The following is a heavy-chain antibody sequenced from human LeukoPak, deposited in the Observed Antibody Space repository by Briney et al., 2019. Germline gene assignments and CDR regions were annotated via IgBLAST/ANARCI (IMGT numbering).Heavy chain of an antibody. Sequence: GGSLRLSCAASGFTFSAYSMNWVRQAPGKGLDWVSYISSRSFTIYYADSVKGRFTISRDNSKSTLYLQMNSLRAEDTAVYFCARSGGGGWYYFDYWGQGTLVTVSS. CDR3: ARSGGGGWYYFDY. CDR1: GFTFSAYS. CDR2: ISSRSFTI. V-gene: IGHV3-48*01. D-gene: IGHD6-19*01. J-gene: IGHJ4*02.